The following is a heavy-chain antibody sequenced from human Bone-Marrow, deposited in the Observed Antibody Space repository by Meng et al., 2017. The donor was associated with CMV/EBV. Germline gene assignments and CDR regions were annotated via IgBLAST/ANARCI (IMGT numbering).Heavy chain of an antibody. J-gene: IGHJ6*02. D-gene: IGHD3-3*01. CDR2: IKSKTDGGTT. CDR3: TTIYDFWSGYPDV. V-gene: IGHV3-15*01. Sequence: GGSLRLSCAASGFTFSNAWMSWVRQAPGKGLEWVGRIKSKTDGGTTDYAAPVKGRFTISRDDSKNTLYLQMNSLKTEDTAVYYCTTIYDFWSGYPDVWGQGTTVTVSS. CDR1: GFTFSNAW.